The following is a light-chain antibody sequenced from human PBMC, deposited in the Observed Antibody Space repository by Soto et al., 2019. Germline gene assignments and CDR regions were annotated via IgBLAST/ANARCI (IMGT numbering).Light chain of an antibody. CDR2: GPY. J-gene: IGKJ5*01. Sequence: ENVLTQSPGTLPLSPGDRATLSCRASQTVDNNYVAWYQQRRGQPPRLLIGGPYGRAPGIPDRFSGSGSGTDFTLTISRLEPEDFAVYFCQQYDNWPLITFGQGTRLEIK. V-gene: IGKV3-20*01. CDR1: QTVDNNY. CDR3: QQYDNWPLIT.